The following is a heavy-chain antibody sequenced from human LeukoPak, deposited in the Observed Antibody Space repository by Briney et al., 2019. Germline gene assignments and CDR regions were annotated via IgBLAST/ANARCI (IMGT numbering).Heavy chain of an antibody. CDR2: FHPEKGET. J-gene: IGHJ4*02. CDR3: ARKKLEVVATYDY. V-gene: IGHV1-24*01. D-gene: IGHD3-22*01. CDR1: GYTLSALG. Sequence: ASVKVSCKVSGYTLSALGMHWVRQAPGKGLEWMGSFHPEKGETLYAQKLQGRITMTEDTSTDTAYMELSSLRSDDTAVYFCARKKLEVVATYDYWGQGTLVTVSS.